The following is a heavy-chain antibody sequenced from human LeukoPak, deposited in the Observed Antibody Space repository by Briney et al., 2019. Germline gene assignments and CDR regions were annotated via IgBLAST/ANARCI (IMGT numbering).Heavy chain of an antibody. CDR2: IGAYDGKI. J-gene: IGHJ4*02. V-gene: IGHV1-18*01. Sequence: ASVKVSCKASGYTFTNYGIAWVRQAPGQGLEWMAWIGAYDGKIQPAENFQARVTMTTDASTTTAYLELRSLTSDDTAVYYCARAPPSRSDYFFHYFDYWGQGTLVTVSS. CDR3: ARAPPSRSDYFFHYFDY. D-gene: IGHD4-17*01. CDR1: GYTFTNYG.